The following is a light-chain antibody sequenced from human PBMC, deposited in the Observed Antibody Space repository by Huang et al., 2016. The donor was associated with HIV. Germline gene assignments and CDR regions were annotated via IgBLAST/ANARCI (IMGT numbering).Light chain of an antibody. CDR3: QQYDTSPWT. V-gene: IGKV3-20*01. J-gene: IGKJ1*01. CDR2: DAT. Sequence: ENVLTQSPGTLSLSPGERATLSCRASQSVNNNYLAWYRQKPGRAPRLLIDDATSRATGIPDRFSGSGSGTDFTLTISRLEPEDSAVYYCQQYDTSPWTFGQGTKVEI. CDR1: QSVNNNY.